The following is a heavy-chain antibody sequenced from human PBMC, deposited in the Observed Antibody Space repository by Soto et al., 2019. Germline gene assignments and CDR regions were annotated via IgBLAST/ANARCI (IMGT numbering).Heavy chain of an antibody. J-gene: IGHJ4*02. CDR1: GFTFSNYW. CDR2: INTDGSAT. V-gene: IGHV3-74*01. D-gene: IGHD2-21*01. Sequence: EVQLVESGGGLVQPGGSLRLSCAASGFTFSNYWMHWVRQVPGKGLVWVSRINTDGSATNYADSVKGRFTVSRDNAKNTQYLQTNSLRVEDTAVYYCARDGEGYWGQGTLVTVSS. CDR3: ARDGEGY.